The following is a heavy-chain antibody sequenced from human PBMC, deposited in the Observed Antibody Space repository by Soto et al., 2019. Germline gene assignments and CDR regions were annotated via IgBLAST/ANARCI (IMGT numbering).Heavy chain of an antibody. V-gene: IGHV4-34*01. D-gene: IGHD3-9*01. CDR2: IDHSGST. CDR1: GGSFSGYY. CDR3: AREELRYFDWLLYKNWFDP. J-gene: IGHJ5*02. Sequence: PXATLSLTCAVYGGSFSGYYWSWIRQPPGKGLEWIGEIDHSGSTNYNPSLKSRVTISVDTSKNQFSLKLSSVTAADTAVYYCAREELRYFDWLLYKNWFDPWGQGTLVTVSS.